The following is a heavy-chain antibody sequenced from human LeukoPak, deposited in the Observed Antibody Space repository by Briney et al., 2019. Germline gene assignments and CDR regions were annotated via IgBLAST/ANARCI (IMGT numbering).Heavy chain of an antibody. J-gene: IGHJ6*03. V-gene: IGHV4-34*01. CDR3: ARVGPYSIYVSRFKGYYYYYYMDV. D-gene: IGHD4-11*01. CDR2: INHSEST. CDR1: GVSFSGYF. Sequence: SETLSLLHALYGVSFSGYFWSWLRQPPGKGLEWMGEINHSESTNYNPSLKSPVTISVDTSKIQYSLKLSSVTAADTAVYYCARVGPYSIYVSRFKGYYYYYYMDVWGKGTTVTVSS.